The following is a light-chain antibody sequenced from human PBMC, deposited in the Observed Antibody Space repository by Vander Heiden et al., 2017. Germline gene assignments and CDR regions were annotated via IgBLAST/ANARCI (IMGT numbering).Light chain of an antibody. CDR2: AAS. CDR3: RQSYTRPRT. Sequence: DIQMTQSPSSLSASVGDRVTITCRASQRISTNLNWYQQKEGKAPKLLISAASTLQSGVPSRFSGSNSGTEFTLTISDLQPDDCATFYCRQSYTRPRTFGRATKVEIK. V-gene: IGKV1-39*01. CDR1: QRISTN. J-gene: IGKJ4*01.